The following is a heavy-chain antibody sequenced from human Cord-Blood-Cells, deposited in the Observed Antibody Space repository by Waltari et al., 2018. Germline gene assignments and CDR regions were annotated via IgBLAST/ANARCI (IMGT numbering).Heavy chain of an antibody. D-gene: IGHD3-10*01. CDR3: AKEVRLWFRAHRGDDAFDI. V-gene: IGHV3-30*18. CDR2: ISYDGSNK. Sequence: VQLVESGGGVVQPGRSLRLSCAASGFTFSSYGMHWVRQAPGKGLEWVAVISYDGSNKYYADSVKGRFTISRDNSKNTLYLQMNSLRAEDTAVYYCAKEVRLWFRAHRGDDAFDIWGQGTMVTVSS. J-gene: IGHJ3*02. CDR1: GFTFSSYG.